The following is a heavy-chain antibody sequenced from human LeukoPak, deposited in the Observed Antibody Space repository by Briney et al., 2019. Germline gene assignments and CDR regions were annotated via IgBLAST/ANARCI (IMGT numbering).Heavy chain of an antibody. D-gene: IGHD3-10*01. CDR2: IKEDGSET. CDR1: GFTFKKYW. J-gene: IGHJ4*02. CDR3: ARDVGVREVRGDFDY. Sequence: PGGSLRLSCAASGFTFKKYWMNWVRQVPGKGLECLANIKEDGSETYYADSVKGRFTISRDNAKNSLYLQMNSLRAEDTAVYYCARDVGVREVRGDFDYWGQGTLVTVSS. V-gene: IGHV3-7*01.